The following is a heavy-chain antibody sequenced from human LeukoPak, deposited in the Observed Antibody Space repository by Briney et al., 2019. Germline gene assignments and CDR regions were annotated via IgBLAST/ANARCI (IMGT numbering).Heavy chain of an antibody. CDR1: GYTFTSYG. V-gene: IGHV1-18*01. Sequence: ASVKVSCKASGYTFTSYGISWVRQAPGQGLEWMGWISAYNGNTNYAQKLQGRVTMTTDTSTSTAYMELRSLRSDDTAVYYCARDRAEYYYDSSGYYYWGQGTLVTVSS. D-gene: IGHD3-22*01. CDR3: ARDRAEYYYDSSGYYY. CDR2: ISAYNGNT. J-gene: IGHJ4*02.